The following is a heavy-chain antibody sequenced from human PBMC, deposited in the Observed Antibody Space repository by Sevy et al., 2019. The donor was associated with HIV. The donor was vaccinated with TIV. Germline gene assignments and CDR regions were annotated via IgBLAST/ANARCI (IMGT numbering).Heavy chain of an antibody. CDR3: AGREYCRGGSIYLQGPYYYYGMDV. J-gene: IGHJ6*02. CDR1: GGTFSSYA. CDR2: IIPIFGTA. V-gene: IGHV1-69*13. D-gene: IGHD2-15*01. Sequence: ASVKVSCKASGGTFSSYAISWVRQAPGQGLEWMGGIIPIFGTANYAQKFQGRVTITGGESTSTAYMELRSLRSKDTAVYYYAGREYCRGGSIYLQGPYYYYGMDVWGQGTTVTVSS.